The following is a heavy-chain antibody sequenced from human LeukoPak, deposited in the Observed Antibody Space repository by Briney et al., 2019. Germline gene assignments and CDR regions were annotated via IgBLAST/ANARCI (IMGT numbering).Heavy chain of an antibody. V-gene: IGHV3-7*01. CDR3: ARGDGYNEFDY. J-gene: IGHJ4*02. Sequence: GGSLRLSCAASGFTFSSYWTSWVRQAPEKGLEWVANIKQDGSEKYYVDSVKGRFTISRDNAKNSLYLQMNSLRAEDTAVYYCARGDGYNEFDYWGQGTLVTVSS. CDR1: GFTFSSYW. D-gene: IGHD5-24*01. CDR2: IKQDGSEK.